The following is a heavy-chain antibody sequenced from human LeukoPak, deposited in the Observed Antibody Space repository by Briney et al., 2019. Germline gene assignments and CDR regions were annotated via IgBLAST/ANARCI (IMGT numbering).Heavy chain of an antibody. V-gene: IGHV3-7*01. D-gene: IGHD4-17*01. Sequence: SGGSLRLSCAASGFTFSSYAMSWVRQGPGKGLEWVAKIKQDGSEKYHVDPVKGRFTISRDNAKNSLYLQMNSLRAEDTAVYYCARDRDYGDGSFDYWGQGTLVTVSS. CDR1: GFTFSSYA. J-gene: IGHJ4*02. CDR3: ARDRDYGDGSFDY. CDR2: IKQDGSEK.